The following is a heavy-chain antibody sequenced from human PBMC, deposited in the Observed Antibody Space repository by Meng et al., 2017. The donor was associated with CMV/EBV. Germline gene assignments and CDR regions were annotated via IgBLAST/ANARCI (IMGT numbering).Heavy chain of an antibody. J-gene: IGHJ6*02. Sequence: GGSLRLSCAASVFTFSSYWMHWVRQAPGKGLVWVSRINSDGSSTSYADPVKGRFTISRDNAKNTLYLQMNSLRAEDTAVYYCARDLPYDFWSGYYRYYYYGMDVWGQGTTVTVSS. V-gene: IGHV3-74*01. CDR3: ARDLPYDFWSGYYRYYYYGMDV. CDR2: INSDGSST. CDR1: VFTFSSYW. D-gene: IGHD3-3*01.